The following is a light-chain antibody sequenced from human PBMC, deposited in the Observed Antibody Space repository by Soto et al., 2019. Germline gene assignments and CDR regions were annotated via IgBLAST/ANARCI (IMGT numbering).Light chain of an antibody. CDR3: QQYNAWPRT. J-gene: IGKJ1*01. CDR1: QSISSN. Sequence: EVVMTQSPATLSVSPGERATLSCRASQSISSNLAWYQQKPGQAPRVLIYGASTRATGIPVRFSGSGSGTDFTLTISSPHSEDFAVYYCQQYNAWPRTFGQGTKVEIK. V-gene: IGKV3-15*01. CDR2: GAS.